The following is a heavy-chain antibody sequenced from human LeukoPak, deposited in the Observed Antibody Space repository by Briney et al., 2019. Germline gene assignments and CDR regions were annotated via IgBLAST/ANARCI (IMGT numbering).Heavy chain of an antibody. J-gene: IGHJ5*02. CDR3: AADLGLGYCTNGVCPPPGFDP. V-gene: IGHV1-58*01. CDR2: TFFGSGNT. Sequence: GASVKVSCKASGFTFTSSAVQWGGQAGGQGLEGKGWTFFGSGNTNYAQKFQERVTITRDMSTSTAYMELSSLRSEDTAVYYCAADLGLGYCTNGVCPPPGFDPWGQGTLVTVSS. CDR1: GFTFTSSA. D-gene: IGHD2-8*01.